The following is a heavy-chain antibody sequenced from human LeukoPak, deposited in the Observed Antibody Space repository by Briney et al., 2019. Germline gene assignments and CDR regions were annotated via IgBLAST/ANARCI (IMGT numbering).Heavy chain of an antibody. Sequence: SVKVSCKASGGTFSSYAISWVRQAPGQGLEWMGGIIPIFGTANCAQKFQGRVTITADESTSTAYMELSSLRSEDTAVYYCARESSSGYYSFGYWGQGTLVTVSS. J-gene: IGHJ4*02. CDR2: IIPIFGTA. D-gene: IGHD3-22*01. V-gene: IGHV1-69*13. CDR3: ARESSSGYYSFGY. CDR1: GGTFSSYA.